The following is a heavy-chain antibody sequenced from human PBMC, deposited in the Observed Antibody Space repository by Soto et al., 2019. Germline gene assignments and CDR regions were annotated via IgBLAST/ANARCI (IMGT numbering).Heavy chain of an antibody. CDR1: GYTFTTNV. J-gene: IGHJ5*02. Sequence: GASVKVSCKASGYTFTTNVIHWVRQAPGQRLEWMGWINPGNGNTQYSPKFQDRVTITRDTSASTAYMELGSLRSGDTAIYYCARAVAGTSNWFDPWGQGTLVTVSS. CDR3: ARAVAGTSNWFDP. D-gene: IGHD1-7*01. CDR2: INPGNGNT. V-gene: IGHV1-3*01.